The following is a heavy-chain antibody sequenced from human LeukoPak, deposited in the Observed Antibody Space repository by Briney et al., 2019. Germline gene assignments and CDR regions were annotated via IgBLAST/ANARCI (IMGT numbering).Heavy chain of an antibody. Sequence: SETLSLTCTVSGGSISSYYWGWIRQPPGKGLEWIGSIYYGGSTYYNPSLKSRVTISVDTSKNQFSLKLSSVTAADTAVYYCARDHISGPGSSSWSFDYWGQGTLVTVSS. CDR1: GGSISSYY. V-gene: IGHV4-39*07. J-gene: IGHJ4*02. CDR3: ARDHISGPGSSSWSFDY. D-gene: IGHD6-13*01. CDR2: IYYGGST.